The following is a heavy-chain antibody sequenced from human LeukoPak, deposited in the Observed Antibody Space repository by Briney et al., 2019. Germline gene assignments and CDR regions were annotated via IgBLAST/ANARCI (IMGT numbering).Heavy chain of an antibody. CDR2: ISWNSGSI. CDR3: AKAIVGATLGSFDY. Sequence: GGSLRLSCAASGFTFDDYAMHWVRQAPGKGLEWVSGISWNSGSIGYADSVKGRFTISRDNAKNSLYLQMNSLRAEDTALYYCAKAIVGATLGSFDYWGQGTLATVSS. CDR1: GFTFDDYA. V-gene: IGHV3-9*01. J-gene: IGHJ4*02. D-gene: IGHD1-26*01.